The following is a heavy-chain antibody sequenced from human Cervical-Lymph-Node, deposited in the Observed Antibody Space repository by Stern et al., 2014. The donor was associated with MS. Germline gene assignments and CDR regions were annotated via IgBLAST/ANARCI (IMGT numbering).Heavy chain of an antibody. Sequence: QVPLQQWGAGLLKPSETLSLTCAVYGGSFSGYDWSWIRQPPGKGMEGFGKTNQCGTPTYSPPLKSRVTISIASSKNQFSLKLGSVTAADTAVYYCARVTYGDLDYWGQGTLVTVSS. V-gene: IGHV4-34*01. CDR2: TNQCGTP. J-gene: IGHJ4*02. CDR3: ARVTYGDLDY. CDR1: GGSFSGYD. D-gene: IGHD4-17*01.